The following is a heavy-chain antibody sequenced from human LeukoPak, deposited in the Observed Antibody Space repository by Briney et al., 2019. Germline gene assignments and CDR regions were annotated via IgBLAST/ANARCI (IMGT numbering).Heavy chain of an antibody. J-gene: IGHJ4*02. CDR2: ISSNGGST. CDR3: VKDGMVRGATLDY. CDR1: GFTFGSYA. Sequence: GGSLRLSCSASGFTFGSYAMHWVRQAPGKGLEYVSAISSNGGSTYYADSVKGRFTISRDNSKNTLYLQMSSLRAEDTAVYYCVKDGMVRGATLDYWGQGTLVTVSS. V-gene: IGHV3-64D*06. D-gene: IGHD3-10*01.